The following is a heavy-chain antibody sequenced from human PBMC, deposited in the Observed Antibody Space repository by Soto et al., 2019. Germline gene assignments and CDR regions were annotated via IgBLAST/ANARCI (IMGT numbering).Heavy chain of an antibody. CDR3: AKDSTVAGFYYFDY. CDR2: ISWNSGSI. J-gene: IGHJ4*02. Sequence: GGSLRLSCAASGFTFDDYAMHWVRQAPGKGLEWVSGISWNSGSIGYADSVKGRFTISRDNAKNSLYLQMNSLRAEDTALYYCAKDSTVAGFYYFDYWGQGTLVTVSS. V-gene: IGHV3-9*01. CDR1: GFTFDDYA. D-gene: IGHD6-19*01.